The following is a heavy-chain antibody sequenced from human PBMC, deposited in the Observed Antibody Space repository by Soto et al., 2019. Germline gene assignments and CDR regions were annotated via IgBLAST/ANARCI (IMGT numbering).Heavy chain of an antibody. CDR3: ARRLPAAGTDRYYYYGMDV. Sequence: PSVKVSCKASGGTFSSYAISWVRQAPGQGLEWMGGIIPIFGTANYAQKFQGRVTITADKSTSTAYMELSSLRSEDTAVYYCARRLPAAGTDRYYYYGMDVWGQGTTVTVSS. D-gene: IGHD6-13*01. V-gene: IGHV1-69*06. CDR2: IIPIFGTA. CDR1: GGTFSSYA. J-gene: IGHJ6*02.